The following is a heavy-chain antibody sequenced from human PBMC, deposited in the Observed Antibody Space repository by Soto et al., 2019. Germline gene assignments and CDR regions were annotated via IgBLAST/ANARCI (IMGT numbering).Heavy chain of an antibody. CDR2: IFWNDER. D-gene: IGHD1-7*01. CDR1: GFSLSKARMG. Sequence: QVTLKESGPVLVKPTETLTLTCTVSGFSLSKARMGVSWIRQPPGKALEWHAHIFWNDERSYNTSLKSRLTISRDTSKSQVVLTMTNVDPVDTGTYFCARALREELPISVFDSWGQGPLVTVSS. CDR3: ARALREELPISVFDS. V-gene: IGHV2-26*01. J-gene: IGHJ4*02.